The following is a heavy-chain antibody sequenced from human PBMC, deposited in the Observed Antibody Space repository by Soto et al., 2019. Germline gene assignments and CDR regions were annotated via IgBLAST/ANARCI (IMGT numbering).Heavy chain of an antibody. Sequence: GGSLRLSCAASGFTVSSNYMSWVRQAPGKGLEWVSVIYSGGRTYYADSVKGRFTISRDNSKNTLYLQMNSLRAEDTAVYYCARVGGSGSYYNHYYYGMDVWGQGTTVTVSS. CDR3: ARVGGSGSYYNHYYYGMDV. J-gene: IGHJ6*02. CDR2: IYSGGRT. D-gene: IGHD3-10*01. V-gene: IGHV3-53*01. CDR1: GFTVSSNY.